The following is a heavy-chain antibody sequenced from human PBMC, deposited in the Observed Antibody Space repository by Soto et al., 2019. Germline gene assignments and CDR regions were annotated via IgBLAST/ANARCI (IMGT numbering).Heavy chain of an antibody. J-gene: IGHJ4*02. V-gene: IGHV3-53*01. CDR2: MFTTGTT. D-gene: IGHD5-18*01. Sequence: RLSCAASGFAVGGFYMNWVRQAPGKGLEWVSVMFTTGTTYYADSVKGRFTISRDDSKNTLYLQMNSLRAEDTAVYYCARERYSYGFDYWGQGTVVTVSS. CDR1: GFAVGGFY. CDR3: ARERYSYGFDY.